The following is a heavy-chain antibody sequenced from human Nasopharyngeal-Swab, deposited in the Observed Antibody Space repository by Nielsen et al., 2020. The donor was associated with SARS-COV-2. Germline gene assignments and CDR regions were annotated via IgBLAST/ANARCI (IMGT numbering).Heavy chain of an antibody. CDR2: IYYSGST. J-gene: IGHJ4*02. CDR1: GGSISSYY. D-gene: IGHD3-3*01. CDR3: ARILTIFGVVASYYFDY. V-gene: IGHV4-59*01. Sequence: SETLSLTCTVSGGSISSYYWSWIRQPPGKGPEWIGYIYYSGSTNYNPSLKSRVTISVDTSKNQFSLKLSSVTAADTAVYYCARILTIFGVVASYYFDYWGQGTLVTVSS.